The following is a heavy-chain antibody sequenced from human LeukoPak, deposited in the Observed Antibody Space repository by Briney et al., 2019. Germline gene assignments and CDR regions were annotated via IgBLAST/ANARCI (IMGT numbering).Heavy chain of an antibody. Sequence: GGSLRLSCAASRFPFSNYGMHWVRQAPGKGLEWVGVIWYDGSNKYYADFVKGRFTISRDNSKNTLYLQMNSLRAEDTAVYYCARDRYGDHDYYYGMDVWGQGTTVTVSS. CDR3: ARDRYGDHDYYYGMDV. V-gene: IGHV3-33*01. CDR1: RFPFSNYG. J-gene: IGHJ6*02. CDR2: IWYDGSNK. D-gene: IGHD4-17*01.